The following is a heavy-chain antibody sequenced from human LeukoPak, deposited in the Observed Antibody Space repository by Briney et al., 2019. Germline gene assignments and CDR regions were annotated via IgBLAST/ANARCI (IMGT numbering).Heavy chain of an antibody. CDR1: GFTFSSYG. Sequence: GGSLRLSCAASGFTFSSYGMHWVRQAPGKGLEWVAVISYDGSNKYYADSVKGRFTIPRDNSKNTLYLQMNSLRAEDTAVYYCAKDPYGSSTYYFDYWGQGTLVTVSS. V-gene: IGHV3-30*18. CDR2: ISYDGSNK. D-gene: IGHD1-26*01. J-gene: IGHJ4*02. CDR3: AKDPYGSSTYYFDY.